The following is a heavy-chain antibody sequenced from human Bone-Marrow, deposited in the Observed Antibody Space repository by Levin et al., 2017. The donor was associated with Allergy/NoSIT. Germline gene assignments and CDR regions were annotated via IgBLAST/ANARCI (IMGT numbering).Heavy chain of an antibody. CDR2: IYYGGST. Sequence: ASVKVSCVVSGFTVSSHYMSWVRQAPGKGLEWVSIIYYGGSTYYADSVKGRFTISRDNSKNTLYLQMNSLRVEDTAMYYCARDPEGIAAPPTTFWGQGTLVTVSS. CDR1: GFTVSSHY. CDR3: ARDPEGIAAPPTTF. J-gene: IGHJ4*02. D-gene: IGHD6-13*01. V-gene: IGHV3-66*02.